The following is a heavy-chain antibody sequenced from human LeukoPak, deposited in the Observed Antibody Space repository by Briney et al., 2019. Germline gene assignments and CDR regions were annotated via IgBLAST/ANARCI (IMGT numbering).Heavy chain of an antibody. J-gene: IGHJ4*02. D-gene: IGHD6-13*01. CDR3: VRDIVPYSTNWYYFDY. CDR2: ISGSGGST. V-gene: IGHV3-23*01. Sequence: GGSLRLSRAASGFTFSSYAMSWVRQAPGKGLEWVSAISGSGGSTYYADSVKGRFTISRDNSKNTLYLQMNSLRAEDTAVYYCVRDIVPYSTNWYYFDYWGQGTLVTVSS. CDR1: GFTFSSYA.